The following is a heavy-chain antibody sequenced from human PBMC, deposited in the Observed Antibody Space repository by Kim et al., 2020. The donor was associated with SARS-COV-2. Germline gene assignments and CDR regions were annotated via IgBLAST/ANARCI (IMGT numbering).Heavy chain of an antibody. J-gene: IGHJ4*02. CDR2: IIPVVDSP. CDR1: GGSFKSYG. V-gene: IGHV1-69*04. CDR3: ATADFDY. Sequence: SVKVSCQTSGGSFKSYGMSWVRQAPGQGLEWMGRIIPVVDSPTYAQKFQGRITISADKSTGTAYMELGTLTSEDTAVYYCATADFDYWGQGTLVIVSS.